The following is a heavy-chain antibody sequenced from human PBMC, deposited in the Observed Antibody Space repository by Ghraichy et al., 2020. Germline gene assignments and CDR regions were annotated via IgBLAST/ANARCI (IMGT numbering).Heavy chain of an antibody. Sequence: GGSQRLSCAASGFTFSGNGMHWVRQAPGKGLEWVALVGHDGRIKNYIGSVKGRFTISRDNSKNTLYLQMNTMRVEDTAVYYCARFTGSDEGGSLDYWGQGTLVTVSS. V-gene: IGHV3-33*01. J-gene: IGHJ4*02. D-gene: IGHD5-12*01. CDR2: VGHDGRIK. CDR3: ARFTGSDEGGSLDY. CDR1: GFTFSGNG.